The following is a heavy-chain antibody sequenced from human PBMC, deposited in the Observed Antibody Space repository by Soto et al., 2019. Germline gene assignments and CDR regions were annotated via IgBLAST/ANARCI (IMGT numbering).Heavy chain of an antibody. Sequence: PGESLKISCKGSGYSFTSYWIGWVRQMPGKGLEWMGIIYPGDSDTRYSPSFQGQVTISADKSISTAYLQWSSLKASDTAMYYCASPMSTRTCSYYYGMDVWGQGTTVTVSS. CDR1: GYSFTSYW. CDR2: IYPGDSDT. D-gene: IGHD2-2*01. J-gene: IGHJ6*02. CDR3: ASPMSTRTCSYYYGMDV. V-gene: IGHV5-51*01.